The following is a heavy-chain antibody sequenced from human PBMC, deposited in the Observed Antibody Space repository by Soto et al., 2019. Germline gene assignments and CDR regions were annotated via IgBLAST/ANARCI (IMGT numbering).Heavy chain of an antibody. D-gene: IGHD5-12*01. V-gene: IGHV1-69*02. CDR2: IIPILGIA. CDR1: GGTFSSYT. CDR3: ARMDSGYDSPFDY. Sequence: SVKVSCKASGGTFSSYTISWVRQAPGQGLEWMGRIIPILGIANYAQKFQGRVTITADKSTSTAYMELSSLRSEDTAVYYCARMDSGYDSPFDYWGQGTLVIVSS. J-gene: IGHJ4*02.